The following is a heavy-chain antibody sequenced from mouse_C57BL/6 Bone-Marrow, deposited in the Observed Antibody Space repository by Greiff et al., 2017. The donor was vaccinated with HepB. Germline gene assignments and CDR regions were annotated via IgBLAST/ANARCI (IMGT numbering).Heavy chain of an antibody. Sequence: QVQLQHSGAELVRPGTSVKVSCKASGYAFTNYLIEWVKQRPGQGLEWIGVINPGSGGTNYNEKFKGKATLTADKSSSTAYMQLSSLTSEDSAVYFCAREKGGVDYWGQGTTLTVSS. J-gene: IGHJ2*01. V-gene: IGHV1-54*01. CDR3: AREKGGVDY. CDR2: INPGSGGT. CDR1: GYAFTNYL.